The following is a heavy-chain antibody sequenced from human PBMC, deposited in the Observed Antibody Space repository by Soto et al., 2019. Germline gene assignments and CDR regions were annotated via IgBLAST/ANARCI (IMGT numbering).Heavy chain of an antibody. CDR1: GASISSSSYY. CDR2: IYYSGRA. J-gene: IGHJ4*02. V-gene: IGHV4-39*07. D-gene: IGHD5-18*01. CDR3: ARGYGRNFDC. Sequence: SETLSLTCTVFGASISSSSYYWGLIRQSPGKGLEWVGSIYYSGRAYYNPALKSRVTISVDTSKNQFSLRLSSVTAADTAVYYCARGYGRNFDCWGQGTLVTVSS.